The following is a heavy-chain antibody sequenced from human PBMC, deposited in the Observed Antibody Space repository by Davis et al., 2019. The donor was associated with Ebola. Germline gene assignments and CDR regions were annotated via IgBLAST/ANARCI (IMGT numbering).Heavy chain of an antibody. V-gene: IGHV1-2*06. J-gene: IGHJ3*02. CDR1: GYTFTGYY. D-gene: IGHD1-26*01. CDR3: ARTSIVGTTTTASDI. Sequence: AASVKVSCKASGYTFTGYYMHWVRQAPGQGLEWMGRINPNSGGTNYAQKFQGRVTMTRDTSISTAYMELSRLRSGDTAVYYCARTSIVGTTTTASDIWGQGTMVTVSS. CDR2: INPNSGGT.